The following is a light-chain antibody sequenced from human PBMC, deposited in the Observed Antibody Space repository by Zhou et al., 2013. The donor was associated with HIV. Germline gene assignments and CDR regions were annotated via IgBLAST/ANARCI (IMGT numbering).Light chain of an antibody. V-gene: IGKV1-39*01. CDR3: QQSYSTPLYS. CDR2: KAS. J-gene: IGKJ2*03. CDR1: QSINSW. Sequence: IQLTQSPSSLSASVGDRVTITCRASQSINSWLAWYQQKAGKAPKLLIYKASSLESGVPSRFSGSGSGTDFTLTISSLHPEDFATYFCQQSYSTPLYSFGQGTKLEIK.